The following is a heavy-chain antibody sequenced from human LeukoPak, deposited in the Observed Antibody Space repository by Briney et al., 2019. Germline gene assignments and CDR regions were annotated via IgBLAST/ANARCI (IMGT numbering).Heavy chain of an antibody. CDR3: ARVGFNAFDM. J-gene: IGHJ3*02. CDR1: GGSLSGYY. V-gene: IGHV4-34*01. Sequence: SETLSLTCAVYGGSLSGYYWSWIRQPPGKGLEWIGEINHSGSTNYNRSLKSRVTISVDTSKNRFSLKLSSVTAADTAVFYCARVGFNAFDMWGKGTTVTASS. CDR2: INHSGST.